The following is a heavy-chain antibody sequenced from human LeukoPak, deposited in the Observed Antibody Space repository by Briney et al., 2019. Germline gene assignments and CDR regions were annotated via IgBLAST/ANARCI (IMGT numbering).Heavy chain of an antibody. Sequence: SETLSLTCTVSAGSISGNYWSWIRQPPGKGLEWIGYISVRGTTRYNPSLKSRVTISVDTSKNQFSLKMTSVTTADTAIYYCAREGDGYNRPLHDWGQGTLVIVSS. CDR3: AREGDGYNRPLHD. V-gene: IGHV4-59*01. J-gene: IGHJ4*02. CDR1: AGSISGNY. CDR2: ISVRGTT. D-gene: IGHD5-24*01.